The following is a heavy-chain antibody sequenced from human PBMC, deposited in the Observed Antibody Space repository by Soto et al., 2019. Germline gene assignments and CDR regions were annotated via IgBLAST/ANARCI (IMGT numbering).Heavy chain of an antibody. V-gene: IGHV1-18*01. CDR3: ARLQLGGDRMLNWFDP. CDR1: GYIFTKYG. J-gene: IGHJ5*02. Sequence: QVPVVQSGPELKKPGASVKVSCKAQGYIFTKYGIGWVRQAPGHGLEWMGLINVYNGDRKVAQKFQDRVSMTTATATDTAYMELKSLRSGDTAVYYCARLQLGGDRMLNWFDPWGQGTLVTVSS. CDR2: INVYNGDR. D-gene: IGHD2-21*02.